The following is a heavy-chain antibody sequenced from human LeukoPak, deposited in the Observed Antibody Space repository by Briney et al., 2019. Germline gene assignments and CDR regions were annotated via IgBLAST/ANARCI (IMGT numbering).Heavy chain of an antibody. V-gene: IGHV3-11*01. CDR3: ARDWHYYDSSGLY. D-gene: IGHD3-22*01. J-gene: IGHJ4*02. CDR1: GLTFSDYY. CDR2: ISSSGSTI. Sequence: SLRLTCAASGLTFSDYYRSWIRQPPGKGLEWVADISSSGSTIYYARSVKVRFTIYRDNAKNSLYLQLNRLRAEETAVYYGARDWHYYDSSGLYWGPGTLVTVSS.